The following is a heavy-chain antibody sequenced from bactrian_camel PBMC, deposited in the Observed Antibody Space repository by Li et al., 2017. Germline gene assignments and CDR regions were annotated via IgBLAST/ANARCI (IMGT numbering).Heavy chain of an antibody. J-gene: IGHJ4*01. CDR1: GPAVIM. CDR2: IVRDGTT. V-gene: IGHV3S53*01. D-gene: IGHD4*01. Sequence: VQLVESGGGSVQAGGSLRLSCVASGPAVIMAWFRQAPGKEREEVARIVRDGTTNYADSVKGRFTISKDSTKNTVYLHMNSLKSEDTAVYSCAPHGRSYVDYNCRAGLGQGTQVTVS.